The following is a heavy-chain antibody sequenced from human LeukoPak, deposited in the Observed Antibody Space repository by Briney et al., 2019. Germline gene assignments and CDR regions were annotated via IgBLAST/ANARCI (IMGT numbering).Heavy chain of an antibody. Sequence: ASVKVSCKTSGYSFTDYYMHWARQAPGQGLEWMGWITPNSGGTKYEQKFQGRVTMTSDTSVSTVYIELSRLTSDDAAVYYCARGSRNYCDSGSCYNKGNWFDPWGQGTLVTVSS. V-gene: IGHV1-2*02. J-gene: IGHJ5*02. CDR1: GYSFTDYY. D-gene: IGHD3-10*01. CDR3: ARGSRNYCDSGSCYNKGNWFDP. CDR2: ITPNSGGT.